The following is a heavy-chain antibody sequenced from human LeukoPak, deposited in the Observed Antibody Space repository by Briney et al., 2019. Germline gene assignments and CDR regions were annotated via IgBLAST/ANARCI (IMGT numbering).Heavy chain of an antibody. J-gene: IGHJ4*02. CDR3: ARQYGAGRFDY. Sequence: SETLSLTCTVSGGSISSYYWSWIRQPPGKGLEWIGYIPYSGSTNYNPSLKSRVTISIDTSKNQFSLRLSSVTAADTAVYYCARQYGAGRFDYWGQGTLVTVSS. CDR2: IPYSGST. CDR1: GGSISSYY. V-gene: IGHV4-59*08. D-gene: IGHD6-19*01.